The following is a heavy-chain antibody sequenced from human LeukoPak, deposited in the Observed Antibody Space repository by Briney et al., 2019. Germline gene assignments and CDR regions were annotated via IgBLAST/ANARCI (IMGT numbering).Heavy chain of an antibody. D-gene: IGHD6-19*01. CDR3: ARVGAVAGIFNNWFDP. CDR2: IIPIFGTA. CDR1: GGTFISYA. J-gene: IGHJ5*02. V-gene: IGHV1-69*13. Sequence: SVKVSCKASGGTFISYAISWVRQAPGQGLEWMGGIIPIFGTANYAQKFQGRVTITADESTSTAYMELSSLRSEDTAVYYCARVGAVAGIFNNWFDPWGQGTLVTVSS.